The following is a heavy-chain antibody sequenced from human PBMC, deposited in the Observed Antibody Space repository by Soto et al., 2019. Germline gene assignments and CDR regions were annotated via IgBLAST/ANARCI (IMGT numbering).Heavy chain of an antibody. D-gene: IGHD3-22*01. CDR3: ARHLYYYDSSGYYP. CDR1: GGSISSSSYN. CDR2: IYYSGST. J-gene: IGHJ5*02. Sequence: SETLSLTCTVSGGSISSSSYNWGWIRQPPGKGLEWIGSIYYSGSTYYNPSLKSRVTISVDTSKNQFSLKLSSVTAADTAVYYCARHLYYYDSSGYYPWGQGTLVTVSS. V-gene: IGHV4-39*01.